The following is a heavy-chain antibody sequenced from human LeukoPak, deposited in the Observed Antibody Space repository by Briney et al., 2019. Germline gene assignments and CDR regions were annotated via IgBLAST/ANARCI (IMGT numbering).Heavy chain of an antibody. CDR1: GYTFTNYY. Sequence: GASVKVSCRASGYTFTNYYMHWVRQAPGQGLEWMGWINPNTGGTNYAQKFQGRVTMTRDTSISTAYMELSRLRSDDTAVYYCARGLELMISYYYYYMDVWGKGTTVTVSS. V-gene: IGHV1-2*02. J-gene: IGHJ6*03. CDR2: INPNTGGT. CDR3: ARGLELMISYYYYYMDV. D-gene: IGHD1-7*01.